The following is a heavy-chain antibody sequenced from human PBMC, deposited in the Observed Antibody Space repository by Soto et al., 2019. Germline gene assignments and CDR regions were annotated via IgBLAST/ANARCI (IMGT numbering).Heavy chain of an antibody. CDR1: GGSISSYY. J-gene: IGHJ6*03. CDR2: IYYSGST. Sequence: SETLSLTCTVSGGSISSYYWSWIRQPPGKGLEWIGYIYYSGSTNYNPSLKSRVTISVDTSKNQFSLKLSSVTAADTAVYYCARLPNSYYYYYYMYVWGKGSTVTVSS. CDR3: ARLPNSYYYYYYMYV. V-gene: IGHV4-59*08. D-gene: IGHD1-7*01.